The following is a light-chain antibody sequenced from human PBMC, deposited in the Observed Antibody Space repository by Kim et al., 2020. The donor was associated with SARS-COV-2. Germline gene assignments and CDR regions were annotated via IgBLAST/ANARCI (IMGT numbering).Light chain of an antibody. CDR3: QQSNNTPFT. CDR1: QSISSY. Sequence: DIQMTQSPSSLSASVGDRVTINCQASQSISSYLKWYQQKPGKAPKLLIYAASRLQSGVPSRFSGSGSGTDFTLTISSLQPEDFATYYHQQSNNTPFTFGGGTQVDI. J-gene: IGKJ4*01. V-gene: IGKV1-39*01. CDR2: AAS.